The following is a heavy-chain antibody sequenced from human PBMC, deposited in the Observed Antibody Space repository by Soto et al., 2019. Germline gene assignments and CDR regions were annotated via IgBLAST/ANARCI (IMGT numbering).Heavy chain of an antibody. CDR3: ARVSGIYYYGMDV. CDR2: INHSGST. V-gene: IGHV4-34*01. D-gene: IGHD1-26*01. Sequence: QVQLQQWGAGLLKPSETLSLTCAVYGGSFSGYYCSWIRQPPGKGLEWMGEINHSGSTNYNPSLKSRFTISVDTSKNQFSLKLSSVTAAVTALYYCARVSGIYYYGMDVWGQGTTVTVSS. J-gene: IGHJ6*02. CDR1: GGSFSGYY.